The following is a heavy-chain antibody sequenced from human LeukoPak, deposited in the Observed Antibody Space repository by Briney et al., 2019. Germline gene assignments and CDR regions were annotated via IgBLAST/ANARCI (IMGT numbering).Heavy chain of an antibody. CDR2: ISDTGGRT. V-gene: IGHV3-23*01. J-gene: IGHJ4*02. CDR1: GITLSNYG. Sequence: KSGGSLRLSCAVSGITLSNYGMTWVRQAPGKGLEWVAGISDTGGRTNYADSVKGRFTISRDNPKNTLYLQMNSLGAEDTAVYFCAKRGVVIRVILVGFHKEAYYFYSWGQGALVTVSS. CDR3: AKRGVVIRVILVGFHKEAYYFYS. D-gene: IGHD3-22*01.